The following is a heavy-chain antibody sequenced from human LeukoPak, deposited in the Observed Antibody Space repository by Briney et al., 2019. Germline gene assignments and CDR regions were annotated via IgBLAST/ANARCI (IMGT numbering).Heavy chain of an antibody. D-gene: IGHD1-26*01. CDR3: AREGGSRVVIYFDY. V-gene: IGHV4-34*01. Sequence: SETLSLTCAVYGGSFSGYYWSWIRQPPGKGLEWIGEINHSGSTNYNPSLKSRVTISVDTSKNQFSLKLSSVTAADTAVYYCAREGGSRVVIYFDYWGQGTLVTVSS. CDR1: GGSFSGYY. J-gene: IGHJ4*02. CDR2: INHSGST.